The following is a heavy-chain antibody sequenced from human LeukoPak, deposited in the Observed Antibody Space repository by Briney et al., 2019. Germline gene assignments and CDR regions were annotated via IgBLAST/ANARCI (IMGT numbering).Heavy chain of an antibody. J-gene: IGHJ6*03. CDR3: ASTPRGYSGYDYYYYYYMDV. CDR2: IIPIFGTA. V-gene: IGHV1-69*05. CDR1: GGTFSSYA. Sequence: GASVKVSCKASGGTFSSYAISWVRQAPGQGLEWMGGIIPIFGTANYAQKFQGRVTITTDESTSTAYMELSSLRSEDTAVYYCASTPRGYSGYDYYYYYYMDVWGKGTTVTVSS. D-gene: IGHD5-12*01.